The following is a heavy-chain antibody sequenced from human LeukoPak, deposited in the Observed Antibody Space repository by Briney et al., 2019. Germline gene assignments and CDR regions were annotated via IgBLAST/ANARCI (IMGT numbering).Heavy chain of an antibody. CDR3: ANSSIRGVLNASLDY. V-gene: IGHV3-30-3*02. D-gene: IGHD3-10*01. J-gene: IGHJ4*02. Sequence: GASLRPSCAAAGFTVSSYAMHWVRQPGSKRLGLVAVISYEGSNKYYADSVKDGFTSARDNFKNTLYLQMNRLRADDTVEYYCANSSIRGVLNASLDYWGQGTLVTVSS. CDR2: ISYEGSNK. CDR1: GFTVSSYA.